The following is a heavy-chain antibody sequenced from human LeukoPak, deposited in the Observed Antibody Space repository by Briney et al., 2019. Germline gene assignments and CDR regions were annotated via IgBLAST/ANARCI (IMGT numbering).Heavy chain of an antibody. V-gene: IGHV3-30-3*01. CDR2: ISYDGAQR. CDR1: GFTFSTYA. Sequence: GGSLRLSCAASGFTFSTYAIHWVRQAPGKGLEWVAVISYDGAQRYYADSVKGRFTISRDNSKNTLYLQMNSLRTEDTAVYYCARIDRARLGSDYWGQGTLVTVSS. CDR3: ARIDRARLGSDY. D-gene: IGHD1-14*01. J-gene: IGHJ4*02.